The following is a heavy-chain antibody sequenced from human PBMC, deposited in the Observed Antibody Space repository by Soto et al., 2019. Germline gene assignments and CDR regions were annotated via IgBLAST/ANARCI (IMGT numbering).Heavy chain of an antibody. V-gene: IGHV4-59*01. J-gene: IGHJ2*01. CDR2: IYYGGST. CDR1: GGSISSYY. D-gene: IGHD6-19*01. CDR3: ARVSAGYWYFDL. Sequence: QVQLQESGPGLVKPSETLSLTCTVSGGSISSYYWSWIRQPPGKGLEWIGYIYYGGSTNYNPSLKSRVTIPVDTSKNQFSLKPTYVTAADTGVYYCARVSAGYWYFDLWGRGTLVTVSS.